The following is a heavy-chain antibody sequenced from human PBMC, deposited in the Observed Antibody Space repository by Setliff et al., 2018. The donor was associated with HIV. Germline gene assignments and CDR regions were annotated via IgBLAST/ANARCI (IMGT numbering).Heavy chain of an antibody. Sequence: SETLSLTCYVSGVSISTTDYYWAWIRQPPGKGLEWIGSISYTEGSFDNASFESRVTMSVDSSKNHFSLKLNSVTAADTAVYYCARDVLDLVISVYGFWGQGIPVTVSS. J-gene: IGHJ4*02. CDR1: GVSISTTDYY. CDR2: ISYTEGS. D-gene: IGHD3-22*01. CDR3: ARDVLDLVISVYGF. V-gene: IGHV4-39*02.